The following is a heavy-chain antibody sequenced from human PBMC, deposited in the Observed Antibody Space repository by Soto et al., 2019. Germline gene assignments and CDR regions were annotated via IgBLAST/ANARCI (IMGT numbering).Heavy chain of an antibody. CDR3: ARPGQYSSSPDYYYYGMDV. D-gene: IGHD6-6*01. CDR2: IIPIFGTA. Sequence: EASVKVSCKASGYTFTSSGISWVRQAPGQGLEWMGGIIPIFGTANYAQKFQGRVTITADESTSTAYMELSSLRSEDTAVYYCARPGQYSSSPDYYYYGMDVWGQGTTVTVSS. V-gene: IGHV1-69*13. CDR1: GYTFTSSG. J-gene: IGHJ6*02.